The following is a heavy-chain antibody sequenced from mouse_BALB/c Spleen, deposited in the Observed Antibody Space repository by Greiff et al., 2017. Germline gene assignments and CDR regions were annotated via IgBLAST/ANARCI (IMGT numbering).Heavy chain of an antibody. CDR1: GYSFTSYW. CDR3: TRLITTRGYFDY. D-gene: IGHD1-1*01. Sequence: VQLQQSGTVLARPGASVKMSCKASGYSFTSYWMHWVKQRPGQGLEWIGAIYPGNSDTSYNQKFKGKAKLTAVTSASTAYMELSSLTNEDSAVYYCTRLITTRGYFDYWGQGTTLTVSS. V-gene: IGHV1-5*01. CDR2: IYPGNSDT. J-gene: IGHJ2*01.